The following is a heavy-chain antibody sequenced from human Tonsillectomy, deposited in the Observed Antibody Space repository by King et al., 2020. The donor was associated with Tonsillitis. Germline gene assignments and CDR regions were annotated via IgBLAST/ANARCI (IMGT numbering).Heavy chain of an antibody. CDR2: IYHSGST. CDR1: GYSISSGYY. J-gene: IGHJ5*02. Sequence: VQLQESGPGLVKPSETLSLTCAVSGYSISSGYYWGWIRQPPGKGLEWMGSIYHSGSTYYNPSLKSRVTISVDTSKNQFSLKVNSVTAADTAVYYCARMYGDYGNWFDPWGQGTLVTVSS. CDR3: ARMYGDYGNWFDP. D-gene: IGHD4-17*01. V-gene: IGHV4-38-2*01.